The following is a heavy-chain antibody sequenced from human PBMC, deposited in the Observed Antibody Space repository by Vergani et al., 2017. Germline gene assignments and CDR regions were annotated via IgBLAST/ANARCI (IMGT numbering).Heavy chain of an antibody. CDR2: ISGSGGST. CDR3: ARGDLYDYGDYGGGYY. Sequence: EVQLLESGGGLVQPGGSLRLSCAASGFTFSSYAMSWVRQAPGKGLEWVSAISGSGGSTYYADSVKGRFTISRDNAKNSLYLQMNSLRAEDTAVYYCARGDLYDYGDYGGGYYWGQGTLVTVSS. D-gene: IGHD4-17*01. CDR1: GFTFSSYA. V-gene: IGHV3-23*01. J-gene: IGHJ4*02.